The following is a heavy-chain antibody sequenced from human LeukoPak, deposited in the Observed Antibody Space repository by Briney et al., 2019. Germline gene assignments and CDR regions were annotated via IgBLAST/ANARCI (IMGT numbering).Heavy chain of an antibody. D-gene: IGHD6-13*01. Sequence: ASGKVSCKASGYTFTSYYMHWVRQAPGQGLEWMGIINPSGGSTSYAQKFQGRVTMTRNTSTSTVYMELSSLRSEDTAVYYCARDLSTAAGPGSWGQGTLVTVSS. CDR1: GYTFTSYY. J-gene: IGHJ4*02. CDR3: ARDLSTAAGPGS. CDR2: INPSGGST. V-gene: IGHV1-46*01.